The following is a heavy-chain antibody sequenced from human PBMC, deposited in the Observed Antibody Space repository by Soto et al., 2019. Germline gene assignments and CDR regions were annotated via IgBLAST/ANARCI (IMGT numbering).Heavy chain of an antibody. CDR2: IKQDGSEK. Sequence: GGSLRLSCVASGFTFSKFWMSWVRQAPGKGLEWVATIKQDGSEKYYVDSVRGRFTISRDNAKNSLFLQMNYLRAEDTAVYYCASRYLEYCTSATCSEPYDYWGQGTLVTVSS. D-gene: IGHD2-2*01. CDR1: GFTFSKFW. CDR3: ASRYLEYCTSATCSEPYDY. J-gene: IGHJ4*02. V-gene: IGHV3-7*05.